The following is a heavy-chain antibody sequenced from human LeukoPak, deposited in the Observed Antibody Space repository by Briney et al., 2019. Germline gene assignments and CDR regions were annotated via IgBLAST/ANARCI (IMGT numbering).Heavy chain of an antibody. Sequence: PERSLRLSCAASGFTFSSYAMHWVRQAPGKGLEWVAVISYDGSNKYYADSVKGRFTISRDNSKNTLYLQMNSLRAEDTAVYYCARDPLNQYYFDYWGQGTLVTVSS. D-gene: IGHD1-14*01. CDR3: ARDPLNQYYFDY. CDR1: GFTFSSYA. J-gene: IGHJ4*02. V-gene: IGHV3-30*04. CDR2: ISYDGSNK.